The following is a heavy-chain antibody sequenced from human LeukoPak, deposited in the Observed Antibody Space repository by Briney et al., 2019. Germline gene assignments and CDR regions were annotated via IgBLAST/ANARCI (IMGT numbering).Heavy chain of an antibody. Sequence: PGGSLRLSCAASGFTFSNYGLTWVRRAPGRGLEWVSSVSGAGPYYADSVKGRFSISRDNYKNTLYLQMNSLRADDTAVYYCARDPNGNYVGAFDFQRWGQGTLVTVSP. D-gene: IGHD4-17*01. J-gene: IGHJ1*01. CDR3: ARDPNGNYVGAFDFQR. CDR1: GFTFSNYG. CDR2: SVSGAGP. V-gene: IGHV3-23*01.